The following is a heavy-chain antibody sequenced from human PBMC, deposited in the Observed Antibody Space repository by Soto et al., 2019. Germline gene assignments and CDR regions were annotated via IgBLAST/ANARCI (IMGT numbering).Heavy chain of an antibody. CDR2: ISAYNGNT. D-gene: IGHD5-18*01. Sequence: GXSVKVSCKASGYTFTSYGISWVRQAPVQGLEWMGWISAYNGNTNYAQKLQGRVTMTTDTSTSTAYMELRSLRSDDTAVYYCARDRLRGYSYGPFDYWGQGTLVTVSS. CDR3: ARDRLRGYSYGPFDY. V-gene: IGHV1-18*01. CDR1: GYTFTSYG. J-gene: IGHJ4*02.